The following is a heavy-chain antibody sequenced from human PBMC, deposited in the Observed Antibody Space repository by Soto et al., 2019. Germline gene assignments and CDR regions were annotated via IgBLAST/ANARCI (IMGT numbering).Heavy chain of an antibody. CDR1: GFTFSSYG. Sequence: QVQLVESGGGVVQPGRSLRLSCAASGFTFSSYGIHWVRQAPGKGLEWVAVIWYDGSNKYYADSLKGRFSISRDNSKNTVHLEMNGLTAEDTAECHCERDWNGMDVWGQGTTVTVSS. CDR2: IWYDGSNK. V-gene: IGHV3-33*01. CDR3: ERDWNGMDV. J-gene: IGHJ6*02. D-gene: IGHD3-3*01.